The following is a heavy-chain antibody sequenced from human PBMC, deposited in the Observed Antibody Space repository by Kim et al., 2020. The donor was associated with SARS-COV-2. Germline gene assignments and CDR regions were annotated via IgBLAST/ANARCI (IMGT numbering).Heavy chain of an antibody. V-gene: IGHV4-30-2*01. CDR1: GGSISSGGYS. CDR3: ASAKTYYDFWSGYPVWGYYFDY. CDR2: IYHSGST. Sequence: SETLSLTCAVSGGSISSGGYSWSWIRQPPGKGLEWIGYIYHSGSTYYNPSLKSRVTISVDRSKNQFSLKLSSVTAADTAVYYCASAKTYYDFWSGYPVWGYYFDYWGQGTLVTVSS. D-gene: IGHD3-3*01. J-gene: IGHJ4*02.